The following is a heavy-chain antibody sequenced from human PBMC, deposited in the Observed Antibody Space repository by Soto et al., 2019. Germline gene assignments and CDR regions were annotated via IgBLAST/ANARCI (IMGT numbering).Heavy chain of an antibody. D-gene: IGHD2-15*01. CDR3: ATAPGSRACSGGSCYSVVRSDWFDP. CDR2: FDPEDGET. V-gene: IGHV1-24*01. J-gene: IGHJ5*02. Sequence: ASVKVSCKVSGYTLTELSMHWVRQAPGKGLEWMGGFDPEDGETIYAQKFQGRVTMTEDTSTDTAYMELSSLRSEDTAVYYCATAPGSRACSGGSCYSVVRSDWFDPWGQGTLVTVSS. CDR1: GYTLTELS.